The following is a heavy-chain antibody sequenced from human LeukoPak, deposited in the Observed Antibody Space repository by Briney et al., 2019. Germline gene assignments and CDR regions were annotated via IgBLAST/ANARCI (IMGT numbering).Heavy chain of an antibody. J-gene: IGHJ4*02. D-gene: IGHD3-16*02. CDR3: ARGRRITFGGVIVKGNYFDY. CDR2: INHSGST. CDR1: GGSFSGYY. Sequence: PSETLSLTCAVYGGSFSGYYWSWIRQPPGKGLEWIGEINHSGSTNYNPSLKSRVTISVDTSKNQFSLKLSPVTAADTAVYYCARGRRITFGGVIVKGNYFDYWGQGTLVTVSS. V-gene: IGHV4-34*01.